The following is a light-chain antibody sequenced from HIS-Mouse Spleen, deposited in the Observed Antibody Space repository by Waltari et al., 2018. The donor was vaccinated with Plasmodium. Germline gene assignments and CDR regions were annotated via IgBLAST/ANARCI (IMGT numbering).Light chain of an antibody. CDR1: QGISSY. Sequence: ATRMTQSPSSFSASTGDRVTIPCRAGQGISSYLAWYQQKPGKAPKLLIYAASTLQSVVPSRFSGSGSGTDFTLTSSCLQSEDFATYCCQQYYSYPFTFGPGTKVDIK. CDR2: AAS. CDR3: QQYYSYPFT. V-gene: IGKV1-8*01. J-gene: IGKJ3*01.